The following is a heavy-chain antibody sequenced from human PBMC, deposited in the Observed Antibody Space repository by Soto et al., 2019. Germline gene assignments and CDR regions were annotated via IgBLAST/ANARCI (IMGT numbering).Heavy chain of an antibody. J-gene: IGHJ4*02. Sequence: PGGSLRLSGTTSGVNFSSYAMSWVRQAPGKGLEWVSAISGSGGSTYYADSVKGRFTISRDNSKNKLYLQMNSLRAEDTAVYYCAKVLVATITRSGWYYFDYWGQGTLVTVSS. D-gene: IGHD5-12*01. CDR3: AKVLVATITRSGWYYFDY. V-gene: IGHV3-23*01. CDR1: GVNFSSYA. CDR2: ISGSGGST.